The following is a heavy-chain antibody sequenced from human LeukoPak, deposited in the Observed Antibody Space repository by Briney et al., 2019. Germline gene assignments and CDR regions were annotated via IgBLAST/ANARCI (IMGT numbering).Heavy chain of an antibody. CDR2: INHSGST. CDR1: GGSSSVYY. D-gene: IGHD2-2*01. Sequence: SETLSLTCAVYGGSSSVYYWSWIRQPPGKGLEWIGEINHSGSTKFNPSPKSRVTLSIDTSRNQFSLNLSSVTAADTAVYYCARLFCYSTACYVDSWGQGTLVTVSS. CDR3: ARLFCYSTACYVDS. V-gene: IGHV4-34*01. J-gene: IGHJ4*02.